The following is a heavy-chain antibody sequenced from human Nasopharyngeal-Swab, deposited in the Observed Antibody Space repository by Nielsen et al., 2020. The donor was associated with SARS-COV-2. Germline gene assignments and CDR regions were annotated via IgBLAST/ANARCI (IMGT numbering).Heavy chain of an antibody. J-gene: IGHJ4*02. CDR1: CFLLHASS. CDR2: FGDKDHNYAT. V-gene: IGHV3-73*01. Sequence: ESLKTSFAAPCFLLHASSIHLVRQASGTGLEWVGRFGDKDHNYATTYGASVQGRFTIPRDDSKNTAFLQMDRLKTEDTALYYCTTDFYVDYWGQGTLVTVSS. CDR3: TTDFYVDY.